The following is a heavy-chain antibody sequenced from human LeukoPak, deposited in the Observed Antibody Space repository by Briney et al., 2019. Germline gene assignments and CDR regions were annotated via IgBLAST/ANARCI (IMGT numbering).Heavy chain of an antibody. D-gene: IGHD1-26*01. CDR2: IYYSGSP. CDR1: GGSINSYY. CDR3: ARVRSPFFGMDV. J-gene: IGHJ6*02. Sequence: SETLSLTCTVSGGSINSYYWSWIRQPLGKGLEWIGDIYYSGSPDYSPSLKSRVTMSVDTSNNQFSLKLSSVTAADTAVYFCARVRSPFFGMDVWGQGTTVTVSS. V-gene: IGHV4-59*01.